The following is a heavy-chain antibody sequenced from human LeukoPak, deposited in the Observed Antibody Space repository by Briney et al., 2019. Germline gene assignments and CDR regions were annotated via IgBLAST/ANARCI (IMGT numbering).Heavy chain of an antibody. V-gene: IGHV5-51*01. J-gene: IGHJ4*02. D-gene: IGHD2-21*02. CDR2: IYPVDSDT. CDR1: GYTFTTYW. CDR3: ARQFTAYDY. Sequence: GKSLKISCKGSGYTFTTYWIGWVRQMPGKGLEWMGIIYPVDSDTRYSPSFQGQVTFSVDKSISTAYLQWSSLQASDTAIYYCARQFTAYDYWGQGTLVTVSS.